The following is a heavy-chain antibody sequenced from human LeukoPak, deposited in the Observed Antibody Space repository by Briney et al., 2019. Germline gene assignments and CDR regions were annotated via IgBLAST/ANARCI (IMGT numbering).Heavy chain of an antibody. CDR3: AKVMSTTRSFWYGMDA. CDR1: GFTFSTYP. Sequence: GGSLRLSCAASGFTFSTYPMIWVRQAPGKGLGPFTSISGSDGRTYYADSVKGRFTISRDNFKNMVYLQMNNLRGEDTAVYYCAKVMSTTRSFWYGMDAWGQGTSVTVSS. D-gene: IGHD5/OR15-5a*01. V-gene: IGHV3-23*01. CDR2: ISGSDGRT. J-gene: IGHJ6*02.